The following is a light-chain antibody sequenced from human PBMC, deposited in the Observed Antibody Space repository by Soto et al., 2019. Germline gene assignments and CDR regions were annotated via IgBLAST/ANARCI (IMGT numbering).Light chain of an antibody. V-gene: IGKV3-20*01. CDR1: QSVSSN. Sequence: EIVMTQSPATLSVSPGERATLSCRASQSVSSNLAWYQQKPGQAPRLLIYDASNRATGIPDRFSGSGSVTDFTLTISRLEPEDFAVYFCQQYGSSPRTFGQGTKVDIK. CDR3: QQYGSSPRT. CDR2: DAS. J-gene: IGKJ1*01.